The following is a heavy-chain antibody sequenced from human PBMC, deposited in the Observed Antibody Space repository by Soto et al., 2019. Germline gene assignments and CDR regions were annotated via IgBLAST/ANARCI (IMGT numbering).Heavy chain of an antibody. CDR1: GFTFSSYS. CDR2: ISSSSSTI. Sequence: GGSLRLSCAASGFTFSSYSMNWVRQAPGKGLEWVSYISSSSSTIYYADSVKGRFTISRDNAKNSLYLQMNSLRDEDTAVYYCARGTMVVAATYGMDVWGQGTTVTVSS. V-gene: IGHV3-48*02. J-gene: IGHJ6*02. CDR3: ARGTMVVAATYGMDV. D-gene: IGHD2-15*01.